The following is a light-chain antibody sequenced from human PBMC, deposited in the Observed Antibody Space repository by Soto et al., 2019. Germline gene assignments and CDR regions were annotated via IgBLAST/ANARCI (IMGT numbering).Light chain of an antibody. J-gene: IGLJ3*02. V-gene: IGLV4-69*01. CDR2: VNSDGSH. CDR3: QTWGTGARV. Sequence: QLVLTQSPSASASLGASVKLTCSLNSGLSSYTIAWHQQQPGKGPRFLMKVNSDGSHIKGDVIPDRFSGSSSGAERYLIISSLQSDDEGVYFCQTWGTGARVFGGGTKVTVL. CDR1: SGLSSYT.